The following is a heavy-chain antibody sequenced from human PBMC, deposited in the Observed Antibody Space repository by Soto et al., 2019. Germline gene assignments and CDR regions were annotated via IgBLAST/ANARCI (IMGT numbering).Heavy chain of an antibody. CDR2: IYYSGST. Sequence: QVQLQESGPGLVKPSETLSLTCTVSGGSISSYYWSWIRQPPGKGLEWIGYIYYSGSTNYNPSLKSRVTISVDTSKNQFSLKLSSVTAADTAVYYCARDNYGSGSYSYYYGMDVWGQGTTVTVSS. CDR1: GGSISSYY. J-gene: IGHJ6*02. V-gene: IGHV4-59*01. D-gene: IGHD3-10*01. CDR3: ARDNYGSGSYSYYYGMDV.